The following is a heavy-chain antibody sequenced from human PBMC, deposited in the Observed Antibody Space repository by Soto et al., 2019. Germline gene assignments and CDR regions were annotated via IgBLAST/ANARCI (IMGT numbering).Heavy chain of an antibody. D-gene: IGHD2-2*01. Sequence: ASVKVSCKASGYTFTSYGISWVRQAPGQGLEWMGWISAYNGNTNYAQKLQGRVTMTTDTSTSTAYMELRSLRSDDTAVYYCARDLLILGYCSSTSCYVYQHWGQGTLVTVSS. CDR1: GYTFTSYG. CDR2: ISAYNGNT. J-gene: IGHJ1*01. CDR3: ARDLLILGYCSSTSCYVYQH. V-gene: IGHV1-18*01.